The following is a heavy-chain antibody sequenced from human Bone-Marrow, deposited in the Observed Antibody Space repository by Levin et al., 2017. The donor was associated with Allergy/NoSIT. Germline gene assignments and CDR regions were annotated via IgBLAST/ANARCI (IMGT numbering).Heavy chain of an antibody. V-gene: IGHV3-23*01. Sequence: RAGGSLRLSCTASEFAFSRFAITWVRQAPGKGLEWVSSITASSGRTYYADSVKGRFTISRDNSMNTVYLEMNSLRVDDTALYYCAKDLVPAALRGWFDTWGQGALVTVSS. D-gene: IGHD2-2*01. CDR2: ITASSGRT. J-gene: IGHJ5*02. CDR3: AKDLVPAALRGWFDT. CDR1: EFAFSRFA.